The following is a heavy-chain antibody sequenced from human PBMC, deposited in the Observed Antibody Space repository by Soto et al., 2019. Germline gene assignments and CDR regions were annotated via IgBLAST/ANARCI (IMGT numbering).Heavy chain of an antibody. CDR3: ASIPNYYGSGSYYPNDY. V-gene: IGHV3-48*03. CDR1: GFTFSRYE. J-gene: IGHJ4*02. Sequence: GGSLRHSCAPSGFTFSRYEMNGVSQAPGKGLEWVSYISSSGSTIYYADSVKGRFTISRDNAKNSLYLQMNSLRAEDTAVYYCASIPNYYGSGSYYPNDYWGQGP. D-gene: IGHD3-10*01. CDR2: ISSSGSTI.